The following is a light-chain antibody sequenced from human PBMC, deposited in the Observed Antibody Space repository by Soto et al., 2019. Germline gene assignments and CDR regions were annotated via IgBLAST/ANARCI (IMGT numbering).Light chain of an antibody. V-gene: IGLV1-44*01. J-gene: IGLJ2*01. CDR1: SSNIGSNT. CDR2: SNN. CDR3: AAWDDSLREV. Sequence: QSVLTQPPSASGTPGQRVTISCSGSSSNIGSNTVNWYQQLPGTAPKLLIYSNNQRPSGVPDRFSGSKSGTSASLAISGLQSEDEADSYRAAWDDSLREVFGGGTKLTVL.